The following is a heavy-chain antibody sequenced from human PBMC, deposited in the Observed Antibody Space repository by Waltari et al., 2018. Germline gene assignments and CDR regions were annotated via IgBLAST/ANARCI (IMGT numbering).Heavy chain of an antibody. V-gene: IGHV3-23*01. CDR1: GFTFRSYA. CDR3: AKAPPSGWYVGEVIDY. Sequence: EVQLLESGGGLVQPGGSLRLACEASGFTFRSYAMSWVRQAPGKGLEWVSAISGSGGSTYYADSVKGRFTISRDNSKNTLYLQMNSLRAEDTAVYYCAKAPPSGWYVGEVIDYWGQGTLVTVSS. CDR2: ISGSGGST. D-gene: IGHD6-19*01. J-gene: IGHJ4*02.